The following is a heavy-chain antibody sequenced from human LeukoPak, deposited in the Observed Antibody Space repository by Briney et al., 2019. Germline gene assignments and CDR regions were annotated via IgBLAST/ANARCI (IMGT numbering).Heavy chain of an antibody. CDR2: INTDGSST. D-gene: IGHD3-10*01. J-gene: IGHJ4*02. V-gene: IGHV3-74*01. CDR3: ARDQRGERTDY. Sequence: GGSPRLSCAASGFTFSTYWMYWVRQAPGKGLVWVSLINTDGSSTTYADSVKGRFTISRDNARNSLYLQMNSLRAEDTAVYYCARDQRGERTDYWGQGTLVTVSS. CDR1: GFTFSTYW.